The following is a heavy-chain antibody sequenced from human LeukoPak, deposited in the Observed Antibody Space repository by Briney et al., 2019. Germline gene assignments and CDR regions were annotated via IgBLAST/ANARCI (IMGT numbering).Heavy chain of an antibody. CDR2: IYSGGDT. D-gene: IGHD6-13*01. Sequence: PGGSLRLSCTASGYSVSLNYMSWVRQAPGKALEWVPVIYSGGDTDYAGSVQGRFTISRDNVQNIVFLEMNSLRVEDTAVYYCATIAPAGISTIYWGQGALVTVSS. J-gene: IGHJ4*02. CDR1: GYSVSLNY. V-gene: IGHV3-66*01. CDR3: ATIAPAGISTIY.